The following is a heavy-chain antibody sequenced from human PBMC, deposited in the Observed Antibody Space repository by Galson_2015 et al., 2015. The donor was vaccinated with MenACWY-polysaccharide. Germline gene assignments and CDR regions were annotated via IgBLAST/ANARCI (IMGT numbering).Heavy chain of an antibody. V-gene: IGHV3-74*01. CDR1: GFTFSSYW. CDR2: INTDGNST. CDR3: ARDPHCGAGCSIHDAFDV. Sequence: SLRLSCAASGFTFSSYWLHWVRHAPGEGLEWVSRINTDGNSTSYADSVKGRFTVSRDNAKNTVYLQMNSLRAEDTAVYYCARDPHCGAGCSIHDAFDVWGQGTKVTVSS. J-gene: IGHJ3*01. D-gene: IGHD2-21*02.